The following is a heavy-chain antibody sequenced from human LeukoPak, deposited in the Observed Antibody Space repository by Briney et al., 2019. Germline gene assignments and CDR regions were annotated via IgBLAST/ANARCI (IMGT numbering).Heavy chain of an antibody. CDR1: GGSITSSSYY. CDR3: AGLIRPGWFDP. V-gene: IGHV4-39*01. CDR2: VYYSGST. J-gene: IGHJ5*02. D-gene: IGHD1-14*01. Sequence: SETLSLTCTVSGGSITSSSYYWGWIRQPPGKGLEWIGSVYYSGSTYYNPSLKSRVTISVDTSKNQFSLRLSPVTAADTAVYYCAGLIRPGWFDPWGQGTLVTVSS.